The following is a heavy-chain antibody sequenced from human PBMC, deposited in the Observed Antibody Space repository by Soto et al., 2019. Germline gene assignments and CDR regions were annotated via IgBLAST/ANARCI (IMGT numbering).Heavy chain of an antibody. CDR2: INPNSGGT. Sequence: WASVKVSCKASGYTFTGYYMHWVRQAPGQGLEWMGWINPNSGGTNYAQKFQGRVTMTRDTSISTAYMELSRLRSDDTAVYYCARGPFVIGGGRSPYVDYWGQGTLVTVSS. V-gene: IGHV1-2*02. D-gene: IGHD2-15*01. CDR3: ARGPFVIGGGRSPYVDY. J-gene: IGHJ4*02. CDR1: GYTFTGYY.